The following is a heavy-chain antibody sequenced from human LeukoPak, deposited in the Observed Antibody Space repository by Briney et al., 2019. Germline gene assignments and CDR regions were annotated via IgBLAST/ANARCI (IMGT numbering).Heavy chain of an antibody. CDR1: GGTFSSYA. Sequence: ASVKVSCKASGGTFSSYAISWVRQAPGPGLEWMGGFIPIFGTANYVQKFQGRVTITTDETTSTAYMGLSSLRSEDTAVYYCARGPAEYYFDYWGQGNLVTVSS. V-gene: IGHV1-69*05. CDR3: ARGPAEYYFDY. J-gene: IGHJ4*02. CDR2: FIPIFGTA. D-gene: IGHD2-2*01.